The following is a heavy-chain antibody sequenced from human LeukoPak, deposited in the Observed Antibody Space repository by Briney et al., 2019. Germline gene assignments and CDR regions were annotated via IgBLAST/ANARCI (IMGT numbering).Heavy chain of an antibody. J-gene: IGHJ3*02. CDR2: ISTSGGTT. CDR1: GFSFSDYS. D-gene: IGHD3-10*01. Sequence: GGSLRLSCEASGFSFSDYSMNWVRQAPGKGLDWVSVISTSGGTTYYADSVKGRFTISRDNSKNTLYLQMNSLSVEDTAVYYCAKDEVLWFGERAFDIWGHGTMVTVSS. V-gene: IGHV3-23*01. CDR3: AKDEVLWFGERAFDI.